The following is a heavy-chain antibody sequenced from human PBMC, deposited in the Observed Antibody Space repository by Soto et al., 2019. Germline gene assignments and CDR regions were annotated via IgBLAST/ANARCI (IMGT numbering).Heavy chain of an antibody. CDR3: ASGPFHI. Sequence: QVQLQESGPGLLKPSQTLSLTSTVSGGSITSDGFYWTWIRQRPGKGLEWIAYLYYTGSTFYNPSLKSRLTISLDKSANRFSLKMTSVTAADTAIYFCASGPFHIWGQGTMVVVSS. CDR1: GGSITSDGFY. J-gene: IGHJ3*02. CDR2: LYYTGST. V-gene: IGHV4-31*03.